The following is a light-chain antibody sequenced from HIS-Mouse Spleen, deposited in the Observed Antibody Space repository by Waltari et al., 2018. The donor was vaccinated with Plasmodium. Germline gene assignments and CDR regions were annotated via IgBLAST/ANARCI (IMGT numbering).Light chain of an antibody. CDR1: ALPQKY. CDR2: KDS. V-gene: IGLV3-10*01. J-gene: IGLJ3*02. Sequence: SYELTQPPSVSVSPGQTARITCSGDALPQKYAYWYQQKSGQAPVLVIYKDSKRPSGIPERFSGSSSGTMATLTISGAQVEDEADYYCYSTDSSGNHRVFGGGTKLTVL. CDR3: YSTDSSGNHRV.